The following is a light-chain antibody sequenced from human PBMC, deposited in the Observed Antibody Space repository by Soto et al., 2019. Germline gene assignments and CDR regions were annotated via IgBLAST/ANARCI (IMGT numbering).Light chain of an antibody. Sequence: DIVLTQSPGILSLSPGERATLSCRASLSLSSFLAWYQQKPGQAPRLLIYGVSRRATGIPDRFSGSGSGTDFTLTIASLEPEDFAVYYCQQYGSAPMFTFGQGTKLEIK. V-gene: IGKV3-20*01. CDR3: QQYGSAPMFT. CDR2: GVS. CDR1: LSLSSF. J-gene: IGKJ2*01.